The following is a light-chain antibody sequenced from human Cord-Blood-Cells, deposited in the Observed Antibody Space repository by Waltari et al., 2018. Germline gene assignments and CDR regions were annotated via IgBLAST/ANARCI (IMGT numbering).Light chain of an antibody. CDR2: DVS. J-gene: IGLJ1*01. V-gene: IGLV2-14*01. Sequence: QSALTQPASVSGSPGQSITISCTGTSSDVGGYNYVSWYQQHPGKAPKLMIYDVSNRPSGVSNRFSGSKSGNTASLTISEIQAEDEADYYCSSYTSSSTLVFGTGTKVTVL. CDR3: SSYTSSSTLV. CDR1: SSDVGGYNY.